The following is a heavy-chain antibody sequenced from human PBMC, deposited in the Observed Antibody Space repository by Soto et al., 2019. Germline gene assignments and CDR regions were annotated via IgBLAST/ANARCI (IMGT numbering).Heavy chain of an antibody. CDR1: AGSISGSL. CDR3: AKVGRIAAAGTWFDP. Sequence: PSETLSLTCAVSAGSISGSLWSWIRQSPGRELELIGYIYYSGSTYYNPSLKSRITISIDTSRNQFSLKMSSVTDADTAVYYCAKVGRIAAAGTWFDPWGQGTPVTVSS. V-gene: IGHV4-59*01. D-gene: IGHD6-13*01. J-gene: IGHJ5*02. CDR2: IYYSGST.